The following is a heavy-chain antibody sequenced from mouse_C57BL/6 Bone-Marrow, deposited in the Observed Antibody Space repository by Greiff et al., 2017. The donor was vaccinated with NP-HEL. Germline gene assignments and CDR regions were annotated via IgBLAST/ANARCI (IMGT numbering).Heavy chain of an antibody. D-gene: IGHD1-1*01. Sequence: EVKLVESGGGLVQPGGSMKLSCVASGFTFSNYWMNWVRQSPEKGLEWVAQIRLKSDNYATHYAESVKGKFTISRDASKSSVYLQMNNLRAEDTGIYYCTGGTTVGASYYYAMDYWGQGTSVTVSS. CDR2: IRLKSDNYAT. J-gene: IGHJ4*01. V-gene: IGHV6-3*01. CDR1: GFTFSNYW. CDR3: TGGTTVGASYYYAMDY.